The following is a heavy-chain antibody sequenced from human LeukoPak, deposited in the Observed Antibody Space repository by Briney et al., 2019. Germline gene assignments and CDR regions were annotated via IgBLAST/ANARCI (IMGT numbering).Heavy chain of an antibody. CDR1: GFTFSSYW. CDR3: VRERVVVPAAVYYYYGMDV. J-gene: IGHJ6*02. Sequence: GGSLRLSCAASGFTFSSYWMHWVRQAPGKGLVWVSRIYIDGGTTTYADSVKGRFTISRDNTKNTLYLQMNSLRAEDTAVYYCVRERVVVPAAVYYYYGMDVWGQGTTVTVSS. CDR2: IYIDGGTT. D-gene: IGHD2-2*01. V-gene: IGHV3-74*01.